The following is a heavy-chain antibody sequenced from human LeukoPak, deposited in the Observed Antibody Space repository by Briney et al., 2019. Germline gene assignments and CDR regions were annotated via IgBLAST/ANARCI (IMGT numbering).Heavy chain of an antibody. J-gene: IGHJ6*03. Sequence: SQTLSLTCTVSGGSISSGSYYWSWIRQPAGKGLEWIGRIYTSGSTNYNPSLKSRVTISVDTSKNQFSLKLSSVTAADTAVYYCARVNDDYYYYYMDVWGKGTTVTISS. V-gene: IGHV4-61*02. CDR2: IYTSGST. CDR3: ARVNDDYYYYYMDV. CDR1: GGSISSGSYY.